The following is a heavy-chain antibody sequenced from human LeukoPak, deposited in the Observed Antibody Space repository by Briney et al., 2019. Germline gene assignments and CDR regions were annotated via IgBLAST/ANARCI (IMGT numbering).Heavy chain of an antibody. CDR2: IYYSGST. CDR3: ARDTSGYRRGSFDY. J-gene: IGHJ4*02. D-gene: IGHD3-22*01. Sequence: PSETLSLTCAVSDYSISSGYYWSWIRQPPGKGLEWIGYIYYSGSTSYNPSLKSRVTISVDTSNNQFSLKLSSVTAADTAVYYCARDTSGYRRGSFDYWGQGTLVTVSS. V-gene: IGHV4-61*01. CDR1: DYSISSGYY.